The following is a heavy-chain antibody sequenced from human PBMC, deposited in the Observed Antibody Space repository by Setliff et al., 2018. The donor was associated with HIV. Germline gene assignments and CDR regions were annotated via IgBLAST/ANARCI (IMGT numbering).Heavy chain of an antibody. CDR2: IIPIFDTT. CDR3: AREKGKVDSSMVLYYYYGMDV. V-gene: IGHV1-69*13. CDR1: GDTFSSYA. J-gene: IGHJ6*02. D-gene: IGHD5-18*01. Sequence: SVKVSCKASGDTFSSYAISWVRRAPGQGPEWMGGIIPIFDTTNYAQSFQGRVTITADESTNTVYMELRSLRSEDTAVYYCAREKGKVDSSMVLYYYYGMDVWGQGTTVTVSS.